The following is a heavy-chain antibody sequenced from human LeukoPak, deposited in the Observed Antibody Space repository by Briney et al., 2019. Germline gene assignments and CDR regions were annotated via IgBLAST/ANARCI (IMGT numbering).Heavy chain of an antibody. CDR2: ISAYNGNT. D-gene: IGHD2-21*02. CDR1: GYTFTSYG. V-gene: IGHV1-18*01. Sequence: ASVKVSCKASGYTFTSYGISWVRQAPGQGLEWMGWISAYNGNTNYAQKLQGRVTMTTDTSTSTAYMELRSLGSDDTAVYYCARGPRLHYYYYMDVWGKGTTVTVSS. J-gene: IGHJ6*03. CDR3: ARGPRLHYYYYMDV.